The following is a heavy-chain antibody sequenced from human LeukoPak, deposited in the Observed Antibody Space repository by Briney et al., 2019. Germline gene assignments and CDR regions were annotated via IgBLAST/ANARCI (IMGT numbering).Heavy chain of an antibody. Sequence: GGSLRLSCAASGFTFSGFWMHWVRQAPGKGLVWVSRTNHDGSGTSYADSVKGRFTISRDNSENTLYLQMNSLSAEDTAVYYCARDKTQSLEKRSGSGYWGQGALVTVSS. CDR2: TNHDGSGT. CDR1: GFTFSGFW. CDR3: ARDKTQSLEKRSGSGY. V-gene: IGHV3-74*01. J-gene: IGHJ4*02. D-gene: IGHD3-16*02.